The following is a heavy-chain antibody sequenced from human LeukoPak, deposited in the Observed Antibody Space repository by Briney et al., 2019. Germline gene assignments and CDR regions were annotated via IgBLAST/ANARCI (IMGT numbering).Heavy chain of an antibody. Sequence: GGSLRLFCAASGFTFSSYEMNWVRQAPGKGLEWVSYISSSGSTIYYADSVKGRFTISRDNAKNSLYLQMNSLRAEDTAVYYCARGIGGRNAFDIWGQGTMVTVSS. CDR1: GFTFSSYE. V-gene: IGHV3-48*03. CDR2: ISSSGSTI. J-gene: IGHJ3*02. CDR3: ARGIGGRNAFDI. D-gene: IGHD3-3*01.